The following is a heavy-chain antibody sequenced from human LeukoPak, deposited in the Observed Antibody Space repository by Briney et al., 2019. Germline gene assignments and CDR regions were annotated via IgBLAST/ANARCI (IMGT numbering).Heavy chain of an antibody. Sequence: GEPLKISCKGSGYSFTSYWIGWVRRMPGKGLEWMGIIYPGDSDTRYSPSFQGQVTISADKSISTAYLQWSSLKASDTAMYYCARRDYYDSSGYYEYFQHWGQGTLVTVSS. J-gene: IGHJ1*01. CDR3: ARRDYYDSSGYYEYFQH. D-gene: IGHD3-22*01. CDR1: GYSFTSYW. V-gene: IGHV5-51*01. CDR2: IYPGDSDT.